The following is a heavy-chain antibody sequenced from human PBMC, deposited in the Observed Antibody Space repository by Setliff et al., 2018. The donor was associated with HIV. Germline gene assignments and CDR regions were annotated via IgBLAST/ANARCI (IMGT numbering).Heavy chain of an antibody. CDR1: GDAISSGNNH. Sequence: SETLSLTCTVSGDAISSGNNHWNWIRQRPRKGLEWIGYIYYDGATYYNPSLRSPVTISVDPSKNQIFLKMTSVTAADTATYFCARLGRAIDDGGSSLRLDFWGQGMLVTVSS. V-gene: IGHV4-31*01. J-gene: IGHJ4*02. CDR2: IYYDGAT. CDR3: ARLGRAIDDGGSSLRLDF. D-gene: IGHD2-15*01.